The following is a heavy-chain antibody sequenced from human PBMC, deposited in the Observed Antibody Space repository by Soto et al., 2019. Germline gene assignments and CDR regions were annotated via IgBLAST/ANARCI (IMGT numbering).Heavy chain of an antibody. CDR3: ARDAPLRNGMDV. CDR1: GGTFSDYA. D-gene: IGHD3-3*01. Sequence: QVLLVQSGAEVWKPGSSVKVSCKPSGGTFSDYAFSWVRQAPGQGLEWMGNIIPMYGRRNYAQKYQGRVTISADESTTTVYVEMRGLSFEDTAVYFCARDAPLRNGMDVWGQGTTVTVSS. V-gene: IGHV1-69*18. CDR2: IIPMYGRR. J-gene: IGHJ6*02.